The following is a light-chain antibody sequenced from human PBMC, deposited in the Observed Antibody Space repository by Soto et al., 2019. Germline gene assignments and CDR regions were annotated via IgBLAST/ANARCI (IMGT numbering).Light chain of an antibody. V-gene: IGKV3-15*01. J-gene: IGKJ1*01. Sequence: MMMTQSPATLSVSPGERVTLSCRTSHSVNSHVAWYQQKPGQAPSLLIYDASTRATDIPARFSGSGSGTEFTLTISSLQSADCAIYFCQHGRSFGQGTKVDIK. CDR1: HSVNSH. CDR2: DAS. CDR3: QHGRS.